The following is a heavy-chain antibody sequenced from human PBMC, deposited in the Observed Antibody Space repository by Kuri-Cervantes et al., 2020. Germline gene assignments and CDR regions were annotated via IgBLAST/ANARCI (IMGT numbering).Heavy chain of an antibody. CDR2: ISSSSSYI. J-gene: IGHJ4*02. CDR3: ARDGTIFGVDTGS. CDR1: GFTFSSYS. Sequence: GESLKISCAASGFTFSSYSMNWVRQAPGKGLEWVSSISSSSSYIYYADSVKGRFTISRDNAKNSLYLQMNSLRAEDTAVYYCARDGTIFGVDTGSWGQGTLVTVSS. V-gene: IGHV3-21*01. D-gene: IGHD3-3*01.